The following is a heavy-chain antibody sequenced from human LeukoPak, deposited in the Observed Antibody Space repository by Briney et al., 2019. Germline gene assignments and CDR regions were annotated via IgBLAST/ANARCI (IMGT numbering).Heavy chain of an antibody. J-gene: IGHJ6*03. CDR1: GFTFGDYA. CDR3: TRDNSSSRYLDYMDV. CDR2: IRSKAYGGTT. Sequence: PGGSLRLSCTASGFTFGDYAMSWVRQAPGKGLEWVSFIRSKAYGGTTEYAASVKGRFTISRDDSKSIAYLQMNSLKTEDTAVYYCTRDNSSSRYLDYMDVWGKGTTVTISS. V-gene: IGHV3-49*04. D-gene: IGHD6-13*01.